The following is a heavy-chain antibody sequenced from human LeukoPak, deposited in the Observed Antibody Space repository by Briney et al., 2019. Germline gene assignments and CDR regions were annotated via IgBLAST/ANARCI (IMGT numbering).Heavy chain of an antibody. CDR3: ARHRGYGSYYYYGMDV. CDR1: GYTFTGYY. V-gene: IGHV1-8*02. D-gene: IGHD2-15*01. CDR2: MNPNSGNT. J-gene: IGHJ6*02. Sequence: ASVKVSCKASGYTFTGYYMHWVRQATGQGLEWMGWMNPNSGNTGYAQKFQGRVTMTRNTSISTAYMELSSLRSEDTAVYYCARHRGYGSYYYYGMDVWGQGTTVTVSS.